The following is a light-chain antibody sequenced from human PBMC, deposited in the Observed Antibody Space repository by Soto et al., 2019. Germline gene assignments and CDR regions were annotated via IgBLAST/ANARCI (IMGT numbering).Light chain of an antibody. CDR3: TSYGGTNNDVV. J-gene: IGLJ2*01. V-gene: IGLV2-8*01. CDR2: EVS. Sequence: QSALTQPPSASGSPGQSVTISCTGTSSDVGDYNYVSWYQQHPGKAPKLMIYEVSKRPSGVPDRFSGSKSGNTASLTVSGLQAEDEADYYCTSYGGTNNDVVFGGGTKVTVL. CDR1: SSDVGDYNY.